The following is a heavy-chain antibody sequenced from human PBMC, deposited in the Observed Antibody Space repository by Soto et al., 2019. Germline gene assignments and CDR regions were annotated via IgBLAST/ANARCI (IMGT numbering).Heavy chain of an antibody. J-gene: IGHJ4*02. CDR1: GFTFSSYA. CDR3: AKDPSATYVVAADY. Sequence: GGSLRLSCAASGFTFSSYAMSWVRQAPGKGLEWVSAISGSGGSTYYADSVKGRFTISRDNSKNTLYLQMNSLRAEDTAVYYCAKDPSATYVVAADYWGQGTLVTVSS. D-gene: IGHD5-12*01. V-gene: IGHV3-23*01. CDR2: ISGSGGST.